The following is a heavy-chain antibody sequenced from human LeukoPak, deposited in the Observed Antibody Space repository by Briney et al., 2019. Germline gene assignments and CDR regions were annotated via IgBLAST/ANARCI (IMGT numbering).Heavy chain of an antibody. CDR1: GFTFSGYG. Sequence: GGSLRLSCAASGFTFSGYGMHWARQAPGKGLEWVAFIRFDGSNKYYADSVKGRFTISRDNSKNTLYLQMNSLRAEDTAVYYCAKDLYCSGGSCYFGQGTLVTVSS. J-gene: IGHJ4*02. V-gene: IGHV3-30*02. CDR2: IRFDGSNK. CDR3: AKDLYCSGGSCY. D-gene: IGHD2-15*01.